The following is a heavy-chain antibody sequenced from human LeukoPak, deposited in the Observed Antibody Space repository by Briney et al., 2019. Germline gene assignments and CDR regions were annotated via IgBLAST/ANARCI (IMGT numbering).Heavy chain of an antibody. V-gene: IGHV4-4*02. CDR2: IYHSGST. CDR3: ASGYYDSSGLLDY. D-gene: IGHD3-22*01. Sequence: SETLSLTYAVSGGSISSSNWWSWVRQPPGKGLEWIGEIYHSGSTNYNPSLKSRVTISVDKSKNQFSLKLSSVTAADTAVYYCASGYYDSSGLLDYWGQGTLVTVSS. J-gene: IGHJ4*02. CDR1: GGSISSSNW.